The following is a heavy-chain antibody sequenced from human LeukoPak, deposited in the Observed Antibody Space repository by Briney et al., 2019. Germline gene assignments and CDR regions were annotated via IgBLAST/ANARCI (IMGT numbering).Heavy chain of an antibody. V-gene: IGHV3-33*06. CDR2: IWYDGSNK. CDR3: AKDLPCSSTSCPPGGFDP. D-gene: IGHD2-2*01. CDR1: GFTVSSNY. J-gene: IGHJ5*02. Sequence: GGSLRLSCAASGFTVSSNYMSWVRQAPGKGLEWVAVIWYDGSNKYYADSVKGRFTISRDNSKNTLYLQMNSLRAEDTAVYYCAKDLPCSSTSCPPGGFDPWGQGTLVTVSS.